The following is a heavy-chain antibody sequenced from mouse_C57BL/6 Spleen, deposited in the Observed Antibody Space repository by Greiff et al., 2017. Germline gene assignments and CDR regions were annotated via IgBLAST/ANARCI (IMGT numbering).Heavy chain of an antibody. CDR3: ARAGDYDGDWFAY. Sequence: VQLQQPGAELVKPGASVKLSCKASGYTFTSYWMQWVKQRPGQGLEWIGEIDPSDSYTNYNQKFKCKATLTVDTSSSTAYMQLSSLTSEDSAVYYCARAGDYDGDWFAYWGQGTLVTVSA. J-gene: IGHJ3*01. CDR1: GYTFTSYW. V-gene: IGHV1-50*01. CDR2: IDPSDSYT. D-gene: IGHD2-4*01.